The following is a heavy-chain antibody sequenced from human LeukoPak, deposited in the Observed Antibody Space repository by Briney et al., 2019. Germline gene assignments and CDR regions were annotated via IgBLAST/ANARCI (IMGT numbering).Heavy chain of an antibody. D-gene: IGHD3/OR15-3a*01. CDR3: ARDWTFKWPLRGAFDI. CDR1: GFTFGSYS. V-gene: IGHV3-21*01. CDR2: ISSSSSYI. Sequence: PGGSLRLSCAASGFTFGSYSMNWVRQAPGKGLEWVSSISSSSSYIYYADSVKGRFTISRDNAKNSLYLQMNSLRAEDTAVYYCARDWTFKWPLRGAFDIWGQGTMVTVSS. J-gene: IGHJ3*02.